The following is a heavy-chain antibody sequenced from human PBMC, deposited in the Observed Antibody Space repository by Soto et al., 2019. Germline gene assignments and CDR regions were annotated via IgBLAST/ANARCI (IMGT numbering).Heavy chain of an antibody. Sequence: EVQLVESGGGLVQPGRSLRLSCAASGFTFDDYAMHWVRQAPGKGLEWVSGISWNSGSIGYADSVKGRFTISRDNAKNSLYLQMNSLRAEDTALYYCAKDTNGDYEPGLFYYWGQGTLVTVSS. CDR3: AKDTNGDYEPGLFYY. V-gene: IGHV3-9*01. J-gene: IGHJ4*02. CDR1: GFTFDDYA. D-gene: IGHD4-17*01. CDR2: ISWNSGSI.